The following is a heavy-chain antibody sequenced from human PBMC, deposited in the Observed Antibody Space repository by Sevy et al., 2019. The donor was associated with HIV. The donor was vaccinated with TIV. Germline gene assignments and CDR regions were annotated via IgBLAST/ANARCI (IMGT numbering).Heavy chain of an antibody. J-gene: IGHJ2*01. CDR2: MSNTGNT. V-gene: IGHV4-59*01. Sequence: SETLSLTCTVSGGSITSYYWNWIRQPPGKGLEWIGYMSNTGNTNYNPSLKSRVTISGDTSKKQFSLKVNSVTAADTAVYYCAGARGVYGYFDLWGRGTLVTVSS. CDR1: GGSITSYY. D-gene: IGHD2-8*01. CDR3: AGARGVYGYFDL.